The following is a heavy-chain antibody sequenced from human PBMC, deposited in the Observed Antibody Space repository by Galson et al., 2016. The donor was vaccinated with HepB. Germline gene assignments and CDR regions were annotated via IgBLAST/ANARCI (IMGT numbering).Heavy chain of an antibody. V-gene: IGHV3-30-3*01. D-gene: IGHD5-24*01. CDR1: GFTLSTYA. J-gene: IGHJ4*02. CDR2: ISYDGNNM. Sequence: SLRLSCAASGFTLSTYAMHWVRQAPGKGLEWVSVISYDGNNMYYADSVEGRFTISRDTSKNTLYLQLNILRLDDTAVYYCAREGWGDGYNYLDYWGQGTLVTVSS. CDR3: AREGWGDGYNYLDY.